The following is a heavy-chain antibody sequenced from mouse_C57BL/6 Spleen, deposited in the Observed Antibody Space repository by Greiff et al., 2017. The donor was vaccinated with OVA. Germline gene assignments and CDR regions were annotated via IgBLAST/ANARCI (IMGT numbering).Heavy chain of an antibody. CDR1: GYTFTSYW. CDR3: ARKDSSGYVGFAY. J-gene: IGHJ3*01. V-gene: IGHV1-69*01. Sequence: QVQLLQPGAELVMPGASVKLSCKASGYTFTSYWMHWVKQRPGQGLEWIGAIDPSDSYTNYHHKFKGKFTLTVDKSSSTAYMQLSSRTSEDSAVYYCARKDSSGYVGFAYWGQGTLVTVSA. D-gene: IGHD3-2*02. CDR2: IDPSDSYT.